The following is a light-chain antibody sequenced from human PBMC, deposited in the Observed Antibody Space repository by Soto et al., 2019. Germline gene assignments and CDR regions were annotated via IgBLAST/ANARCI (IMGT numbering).Light chain of an antibody. CDR3: NSYTSSSTFV. CDR1: SSDVGGYNY. V-gene: IGLV2-14*03. CDR2: DVS. Sequence: QSALTQPASVSGSPGQSITISCAGTSSDVGGYNYVSWYQHHPGKAPKLMIYDVSNRPSGVSNRFSGSKSGNTASLTISGVQAEDEADYYCNSYTSSSTFVFGTGTKLTVL. J-gene: IGLJ1*01.